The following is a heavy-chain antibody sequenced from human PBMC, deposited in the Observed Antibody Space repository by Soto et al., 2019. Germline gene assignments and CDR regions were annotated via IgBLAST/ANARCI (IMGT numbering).Heavy chain of an antibody. D-gene: IGHD3-3*01. CDR2: IYYSGST. CDR1: GGSIRSSDYY. CDR3: ARYGDDFWSGYYTTDYYYYMDV. J-gene: IGHJ6*03. V-gene: IGHV4-39*01. Sequence: ASETLSLTCSVSGGSIRSSDYYWGWIRQSPGKGLEWIGSIYYSGSTYYNPSLKSRVTISVDTSKNQFSLKLSSVTAADTAVYYCARYGDDFWSGYYTTDYYYYMDVWGKGTTVTVSS.